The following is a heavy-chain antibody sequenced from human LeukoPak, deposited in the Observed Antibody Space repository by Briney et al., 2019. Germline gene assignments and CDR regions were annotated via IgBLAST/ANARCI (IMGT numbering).Heavy chain of an antibody. Sequence: PSETLSLTCTVSGGSISSYYWGWIRQPPGKGLEWIGYIYYSGSTNYNPSLKSRVTISVDTSKNQFSLKLSSVTAADTAVYYCARALEKEYCSSTSCSNDAFDIWGQGTMVTVSP. J-gene: IGHJ3*02. D-gene: IGHD2-2*01. CDR1: GGSISSYY. CDR3: ARALEKEYCSSTSCSNDAFDI. V-gene: IGHV4-59*01. CDR2: IYYSGST.